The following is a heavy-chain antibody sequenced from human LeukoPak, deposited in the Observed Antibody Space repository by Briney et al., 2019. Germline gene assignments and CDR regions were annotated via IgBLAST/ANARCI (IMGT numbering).Heavy chain of an antibody. CDR3: ARCSRVSSSWYISSGYMDV. J-gene: IGHJ6*03. D-gene: IGHD6-13*01. CDR2: IYPGDSDT. CDR1: GYSFTSYW. V-gene: IGHV5-51*01. Sequence: GESLKISCKGSGYSFTSYWIGWVRQMPGKGLEWMGIIYPGDSDTRYSPSFQGQATISADKSISTAYLHRSSLKASDTAMYSCARCSRVSSSWYISSGYMDVWGKGTTVTVS.